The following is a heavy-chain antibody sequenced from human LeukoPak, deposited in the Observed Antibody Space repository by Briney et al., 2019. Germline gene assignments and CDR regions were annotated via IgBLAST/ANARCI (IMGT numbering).Heavy chain of an antibody. CDR3: ARDGLPPNAFDI. V-gene: IGHV3-33*08. Sequence: GGSLRLSCAASGFSFSSHGMHWVRQAPGKGLEWVAVIGDTGRAKVYADSVRGRFTISRDNSQNTLYLQMNSLRAEDTAVYYCARDGLPPNAFDIWGQGTMVTVSS. CDR1: GFSFSSHG. J-gene: IGHJ3*02. CDR2: IGDTGRAK. D-gene: IGHD2-21*02.